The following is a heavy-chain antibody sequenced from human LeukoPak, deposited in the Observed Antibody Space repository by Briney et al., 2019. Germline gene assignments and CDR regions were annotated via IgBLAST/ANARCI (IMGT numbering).Heavy chain of an antibody. CDR1: GYIFTNYH. V-gene: IGHV1-46*01. Sequence: ASVKVSCKASGYIFTNYHMHWVRQAPGQGLEWMGIINPSGGSTTYAQKLQGRVTMTTDPSTSTAYMELRSLRSDDTTVYYCARVQGWNYGDYWGQGTLVTVSS. CDR3: ARVQGWNYGDY. J-gene: IGHJ4*02. CDR2: INPSGGST. D-gene: IGHD6-19*01.